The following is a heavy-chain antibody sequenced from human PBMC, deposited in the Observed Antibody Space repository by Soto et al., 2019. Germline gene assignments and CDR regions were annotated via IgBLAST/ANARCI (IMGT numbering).Heavy chain of an antibody. J-gene: IGHJ4*02. CDR3: TTGGQGPLDY. Sequence: QVQLQESGPGLVKPSETLSLTCTVSGGSISSYYWSWIRQPPGKGLEWIGYIYYSGSTNYNPSLNSPATISVDTSKTQSPLKLSSVTAADAAVYYCTTGGQGPLDYWGQGTLVTVSS. V-gene: IGHV4-59*01. CDR2: IYYSGST. CDR1: GGSISSYY.